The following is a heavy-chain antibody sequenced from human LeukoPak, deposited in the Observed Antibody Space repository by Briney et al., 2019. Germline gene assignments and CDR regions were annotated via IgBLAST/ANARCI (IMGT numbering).Heavy chain of an antibody. CDR2: INHSGST. V-gene: IGHV4-34*01. CDR1: GGSFSGYY. J-gene: IGHJ5*02. CDR3: ARGPLTVTRGFDP. Sequence: NPSETLSLTCAVYGGSFSGYYWSWIRQPPGKGLEWIGEINHSGSTNYNPSLKTRVTMSVDTSKNQFSLKLSSVTAADTAVYYCARGPLTVTRGFDPWGQGTLVTVSS. D-gene: IGHD4-17*01.